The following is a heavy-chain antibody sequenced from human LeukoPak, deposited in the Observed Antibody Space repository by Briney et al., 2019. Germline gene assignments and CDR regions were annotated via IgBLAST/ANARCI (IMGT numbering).Heavy chain of an antibody. CDR2: IYYGGST. Sequence: SETLSLTCTVSGGSISSSSYYWGWIRQPPGKGLEWIGYIYYGGSTNYNPSLKSRVTISVDRSKNQFSLKLHSVTAADTAVYYCARESHYDSSGYNYFDYWGQGTLVTVSS. V-gene: IGHV4-61*05. CDR1: GGSISSSSYY. J-gene: IGHJ4*02. D-gene: IGHD3-22*01. CDR3: ARESHYDSSGYNYFDY.